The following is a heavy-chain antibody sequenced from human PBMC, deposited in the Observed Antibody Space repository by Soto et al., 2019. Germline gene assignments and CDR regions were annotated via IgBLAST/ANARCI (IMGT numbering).Heavy chain of an antibody. Sequence: GASVKVSCKASGYTFTSYAMHWVRQAPGQRLEWMGWINAGNGNTKYSQKFQGRVTITRDTSASTAYMELSSLRSEDTAVYYCARELVVVPAAQGGGYYYYYGMDVWGQGTTVTVSS. CDR3: ARELVVVPAAQGGGYYYYYGMDV. J-gene: IGHJ6*02. CDR2: INAGNGNT. V-gene: IGHV1-3*01. D-gene: IGHD2-2*01. CDR1: GYTFTSYA.